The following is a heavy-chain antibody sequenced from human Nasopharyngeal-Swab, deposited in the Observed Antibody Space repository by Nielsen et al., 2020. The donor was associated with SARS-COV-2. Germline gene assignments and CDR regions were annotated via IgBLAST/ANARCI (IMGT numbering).Heavy chain of an antibody. D-gene: IGHD2-21*01. Sequence: GGSLRLSCTASGFTFGDYAVSWFRQAPGKGLEWVGFIRSKAYGGTTEYAASVKGRFTISRDDSKSIAYLQMNSLKTEDTAVYYCARRTVAYCGGDCYSVAFDIWGQGTMVTVSS. CDR2: IRSKAYGGTT. V-gene: IGHV3-49*03. CDR3: ARRTVAYCGGDCYSVAFDI. CDR1: GFTFGDYA. J-gene: IGHJ3*02.